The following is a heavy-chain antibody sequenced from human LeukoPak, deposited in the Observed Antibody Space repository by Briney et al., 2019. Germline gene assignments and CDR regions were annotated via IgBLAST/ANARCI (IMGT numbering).Heavy chain of an antibody. D-gene: IGHD3-16*01. V-gene: IGHV4-59*11. J-gene: IGHJ4*02. CDR1: GGSIGSHY. CDR3: ARGGVLKSVDY. Sequence: SETLSLTCTVSGGSIGSHYWTWIRQTPGKGLEWIGYVYDIGSTKYNPSLKSRVTISVDTSKNQFSLRLSSVTAADTAVYCCARGGVLKSVDYWGQGTLVAVSS. CDR2: VYDIGST.